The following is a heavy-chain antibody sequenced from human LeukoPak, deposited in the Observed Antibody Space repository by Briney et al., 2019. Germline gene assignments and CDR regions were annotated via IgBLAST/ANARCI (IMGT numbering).Heavy chain of an antibody. CDR2: INHSGST. CDR3: TRAARSGPPFTYHMDV. J-gene: IGHJ6*03. D-gene: IGHD2-15*01. CDR1: GGSFSGYY. V-gene: IGHV4-34*01. Sequence: SETLSLTCAVYGGSFSGYYWSWIRQPPGKGLEWIGEINHSGSTNYNPSLKSRVTISVDTSKNQFSLKLSSVTAADTAVYYCTRAARSGPPFTYHMDVWGKGTTVTVSS.